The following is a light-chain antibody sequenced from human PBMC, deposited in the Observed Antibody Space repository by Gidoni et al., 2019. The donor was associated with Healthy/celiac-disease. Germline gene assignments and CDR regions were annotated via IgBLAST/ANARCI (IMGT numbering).Light chain of an antibody. Sequence: EIVLTQSPGTLSLSPGERATLSCRASQSVSSSYLAWYQQKPGQAPMLLIYGASSRATGLPDRFSGSGSGTDFTLTISRLESEDFAVYYCKQYGSSLTFGQGTKVEIK. CDR3: KQYGSSLT. V-gene: IGKV3-20*01. CDR1: QSVSSSY. J-gene: IGKJ1*01. CDR2: GAS.